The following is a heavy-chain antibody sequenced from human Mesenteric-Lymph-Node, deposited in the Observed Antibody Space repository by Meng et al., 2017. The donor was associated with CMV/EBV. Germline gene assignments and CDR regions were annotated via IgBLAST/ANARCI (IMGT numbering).Heavy chain of an antibody. D-gene: IGHD2-15*01. Sequence: GGSLRLSCVASGFAFDDFAMHWVRQAPGKGLEWVSFISWNSGNINYADSVKGRFTISRDNAKNSLYLQMNSLRAEDTAVYYCARAKCSGGSCYWSFDYWGQGTLVTVSS. CDR3: ARAKCSGGSCYWSFDY. CDR2: ISWNSGNI. CDR1: GFAFDDFA. V-gene: IGHV3-9*01. J-gene: IGHJ4*02.